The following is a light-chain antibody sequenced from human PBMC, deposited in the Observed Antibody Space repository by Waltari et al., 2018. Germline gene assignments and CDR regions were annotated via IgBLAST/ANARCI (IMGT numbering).Light chain of an antibody. CDR2: EVS. J-gene: IGLJ2*01. CDR3: SSYAGSNNFVV. CDR1: SSDVGGSNY. Sequence: QSALTQPPPASGSPGQSVTIPCIGTSSDVGGSNYVSWYQQHRGKAPKLMIYEVSKRPSGVPDRFSGSKSGNTASLTVSGLQAEDEADYYCSSYAGSNNFVVFGGGTKLTVL. V-gene: IGLV2-8*01.